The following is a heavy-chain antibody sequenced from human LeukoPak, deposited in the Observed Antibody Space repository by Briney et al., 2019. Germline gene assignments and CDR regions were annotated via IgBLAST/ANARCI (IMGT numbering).Heavy chain of an antibody. CDR2: IYYSGST. CDR3: ASTLLDGSGSSDAFDI. V-gene: IGHV4-39*01. CDR1: GGSISSSSYS. J-gene: IGHJ3*02. Sequence: SETLSLTCTVSGGSISSSSYSWGWIRQPPGKGLEWIGSIYYSGSTYYNPSLKSRVTISVDTSKNQFSLKLSSVTAADTAVYYCASTLLDGSGSSDAFDIWGQGTMVTVSS. D-gene: IGHD3-10*01.